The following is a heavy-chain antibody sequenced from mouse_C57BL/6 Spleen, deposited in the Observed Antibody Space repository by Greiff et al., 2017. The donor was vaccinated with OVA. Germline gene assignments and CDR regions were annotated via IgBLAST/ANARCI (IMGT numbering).Heavy chain of an antibody. J-gene: IGHJ2*01. V-gene: IGHV5-9-1*02. Sequence: EVKLMESGEGLVKPGGSLKLSCAASGFTFSSYAMSWVRQTPEKRLEWVAYISSGGDYLYYADTVKGRCTISRDNARNTLYLQMSSLKSEDTAMYYCTRGGMVTTYYFDYWGQGTTLTVSS. CDR3: TRGGMVTTYYFDY. D-gene: IGHD2-10*02. CDR2: ISSGGDYL. CDR1: GFTFSSYA.